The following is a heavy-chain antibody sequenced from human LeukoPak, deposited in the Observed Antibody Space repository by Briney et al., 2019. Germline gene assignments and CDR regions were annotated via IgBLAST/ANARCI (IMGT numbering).Heavy chain of an antibody. CDR3: ARVGSCSGGGCSFRLFDY. D-gene: IGHD2-15*01. Sequence: ASVKVSCKAIGGIFSKWSISWVRQAPGQGLEWVGTIIPEFEETHYAQKLQGRVTISADDSATAAYMELSSLRSDDTAVYYCARVGSCSGGGCSFRLFDYWGQGTLVTVSS. CDR2: IIPEFEET. CDR1: GGIFSKWS. V-gene: IGHV1-69*15. J-gene: IGHJ4*02.